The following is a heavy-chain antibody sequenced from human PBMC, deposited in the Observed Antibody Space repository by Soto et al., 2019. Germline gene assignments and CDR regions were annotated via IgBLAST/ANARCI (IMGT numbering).Heavy chain of an antibody. Sequence: EVQLVESGGGLVQPGGSLRLSCAASGFTFSTHSMNWVRQAPGKGLEWISYITGSSITMYADSVKGRFTISRDNAKNSLYLQMNSLRAEDTAVYFCVGEVGFQLIYWGQGTLVTVSS. CDR1: GFTFSTHS. J-gene: IGHJ4*02. CDR3: VGEVGFQLIY. D-gene: IGHD1-26*01. V-gene: IGHV3-48*01. CDR2: ITGSSIT.